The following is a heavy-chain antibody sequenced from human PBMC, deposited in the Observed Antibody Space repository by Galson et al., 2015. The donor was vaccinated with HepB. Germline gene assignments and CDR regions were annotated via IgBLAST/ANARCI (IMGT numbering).Heavy chain of an antibody. Sequence: SVKVSCKASGYTFTSYYIHWVRQAPGQGLEWMGMINPSGGSASSAQKFQGRVTMTRDKATSTVYMELSSLRSEDTAVYYCAKSEYSSSSSAADYWGQGTLVTVSS. J-gene: IGHJ4*02. CDR1: GYTFTSYY. CDR2: INPSGGSA. V-gene: IGHV1-46*01. CDR3: AKSEYSSSSSAADY. D-gene: IGHD6-6*01.